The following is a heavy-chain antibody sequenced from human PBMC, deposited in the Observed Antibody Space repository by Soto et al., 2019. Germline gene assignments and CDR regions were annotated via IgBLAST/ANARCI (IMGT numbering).Heavy chain of an antibody. CDR1: GGTFSSYA. Sequence: SVKVSCKASGGTFSSYASSWVRQPPGQGLEWMGWIIPIFGTANYAQKFQGRVTITADESTSTAYMELSSLRSEDTAVYYCATGSGSYYNHLYHWGQGTLVTVSS. V-gene: IGHV1-69*13. CDR2: IIPIFGTA. J-gene: IGHJ5*02. D-gene: IGHD3-10*01. CDR3: ATGSGSYYNHLYH.